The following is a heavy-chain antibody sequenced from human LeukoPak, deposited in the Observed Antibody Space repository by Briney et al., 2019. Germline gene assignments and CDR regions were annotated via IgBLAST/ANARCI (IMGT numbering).Heavy chain of an antibody. Sequence: ASVKVSCKTSGYTFTDKYIHWVRQAPGLGLECMGWMHPNTGDTVYVQKFQGRVTFTRDTSISTAYMELHTLGSDDTAVYFCVRDLTNPASGDYWGQGTLVTVSS. CDR1: GYTFTDKY. CDR3: VRDLTNPASGDY. CDR2: MHPNTGDT. D-gene: IGHD1-14*01. V-gene: IGHV1-2*02. J-gene: IGHJ4*02.